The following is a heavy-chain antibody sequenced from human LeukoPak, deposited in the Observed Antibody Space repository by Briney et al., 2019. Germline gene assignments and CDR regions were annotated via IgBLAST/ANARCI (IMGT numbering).Heavy chain of an antibody. J-gene: IGHJ4*02. Sequence: GGSLRLSCAASGFTFSNYWMTWISQAPGKGLEWVANINLDGSETYYVDSVKGRFTISRDNAKNSLYLQMNSLRAEDTAVYYCARNRGTSDWGQGTLVTVSS. D-gene: IGHD1-1*01. CDR3: ARNRGTSD. CDR1: GFTFSNYW. CDR2: INLDGSET. V-gene: IGHV3-7*01.